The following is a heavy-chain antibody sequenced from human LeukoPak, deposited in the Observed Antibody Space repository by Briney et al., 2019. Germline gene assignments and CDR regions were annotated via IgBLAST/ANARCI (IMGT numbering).Heavy chain of an antibody. J-gene: IGHJ4*02. CDR1: GYTFTSYY. CDR2: INPSGGST. Sequence: SVKVSCKASGYTFTSYYIHWVRQAPGQGLEWMGIINPSGGSTSYAQKFQGRVTMTRDTSTSTVYMELSSLRSEDTAVYYCARDNYYGSGSYYSDYWGQGTLVTVSS. D-gene: IGHD3-10*01. V-gene: IGHV1-46*03. CDR3: ARDNYYGSGSYYSDY.